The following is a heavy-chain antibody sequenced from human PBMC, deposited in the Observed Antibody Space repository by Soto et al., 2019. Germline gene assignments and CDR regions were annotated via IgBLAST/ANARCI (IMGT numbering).Heavy chain of an antibody. J-gene: IGHJ6*02. CDR1: GFTFSSYA. Sequence: QVQLVESGGGVVQPGRSLRLSCAASGFTFSSYAMHWVRQAPGKGLEWVAVISYDGSNKYYADSVKGRFTISRDNSKNTLXLXVXXLRAEDTAVYYCAREYSSSATHHKFYYYYYSGMDVWGQGTTVTVSS. CDR3: AREYSSSATHHKFYYYYYSGMDV. D-gene: IGHD6-6*01. V-gene: IGHV3-30-3*01. CDR2: ISYDGSNK.